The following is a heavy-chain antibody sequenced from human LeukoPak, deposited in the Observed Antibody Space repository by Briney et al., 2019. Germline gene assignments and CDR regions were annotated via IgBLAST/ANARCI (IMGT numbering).Heavy chain of an antibody. CDR2: INPDGSST. CDR3: AELGITMIGGV. CDR1: GFTFRTYW. V-gene: IGHV3-74*01. J-gene: IGHJ6*04. D-gene: IGHD3-10*02. Sequence: QAGGSLRLSCVASGFTFRTYWMHWVRHVPGKGPVWLSRINPDGSSTTYADSVKGRFTISRDNAKNSLYLQMNSLRAEDTAVYYCAELGITMIGGVWGKGTTVAISS.